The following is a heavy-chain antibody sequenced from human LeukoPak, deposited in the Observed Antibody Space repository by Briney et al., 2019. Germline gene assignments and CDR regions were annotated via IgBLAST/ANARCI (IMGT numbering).Heavy chain of an antibody. Sequence: GGSLRLSCAASGFTFSSYAMHWVRQAPGKGLEWVAVISYDGSNKYYADSVKGRFTISRDNSKNTLYLQMNSLRAEDTAVYYCAKVRDEWELPDYWGQGTLVTVSS. V-gene: IGHV3-30-3*01. CDR1: GFTFSSYA. D-gene: IGHD1-26*01. CDR2: ISYDGSNK. J-gene: IGHJ4*02. CDR3: AKVRDEWELPDY.